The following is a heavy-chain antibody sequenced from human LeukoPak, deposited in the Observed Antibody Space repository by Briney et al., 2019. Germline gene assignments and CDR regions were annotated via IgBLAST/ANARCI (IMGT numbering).Heavy chain of an antibody. CDR1: GYTLTELS. CDR2: FDPEDGET. D-gene: IGHD5-24*01. V-gene: IGHV1-24*01. J-gene: IGHJ4*02. CDR3: ATEVGLDGYSIGKTPPVLFDY. Sequence: ASVKVSCKVSGYTLTELSMHWVRQAPGKGLEWMGGFDPEDGETIYAQKFQGRVTMTEDTSTDTAYMELSSLRSEDTAVYYCATEVGLDGYSIGKTPPVLFDYWGQGTLVTVSS.